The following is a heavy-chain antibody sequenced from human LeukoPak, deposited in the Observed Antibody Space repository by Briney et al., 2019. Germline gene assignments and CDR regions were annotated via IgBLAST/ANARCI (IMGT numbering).Heavy chain of an antibody. CDR1: GFRFSSYA. V-gene: IGHV3-21*01. Sequence: GGSLRLSCAASGFRFSSYAMSWVRQAPGKGLEWISSISGSVGNTNYADSVKGRFTISRDNAKNSLYLQVNSLRGEDTAVYYCARGSLVATGFFDYWGQGTLVTVSS. D-gene: IGHD5-12*01. CDR2: ISGSVGNT. CDR3: ARGSLVATGFFDY. J-gene: IGHJ4*02.